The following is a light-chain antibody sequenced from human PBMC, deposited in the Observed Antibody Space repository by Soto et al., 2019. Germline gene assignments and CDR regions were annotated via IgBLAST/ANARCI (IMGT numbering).Light chain of an antibody. CDR2: AAS. J-gene: IGKJ1*01. CDR1: QSISSY. Sequence: DIQMTQSPSSLSASVGDRVTITCRASQSISSYLNCYQQKPGKAPKLLIYAASSLQSVVPSRFSGSGSGTDFTLTISSLQPEDFATYYCQQSYSTWTIGQGTKVDIK. CDR3: QQSYSTWT. V-gene: IGKV1-39*01.